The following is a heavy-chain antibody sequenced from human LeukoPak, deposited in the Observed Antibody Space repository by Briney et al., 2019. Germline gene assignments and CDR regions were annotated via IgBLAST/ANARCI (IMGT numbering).Heavy chain of an antibody. CDR2: IIPIFGTA. J-gene: IGHJ4*02. CDR3: AAGSSWYYFDY. CDR1: GGTFSSYA. Sequence: SVKVSCKASGGTFSSYAISWVRQAPGQGLEWMGRIIPIFGTANYAQKFQGRVTITTDESTSTAYMKLSSLRSEDTAVYYCAAGSSWYYFDYWGQGTLVTVSS. D-gene: IGHD6-13*01. V-gene: IGHV1-69*05.